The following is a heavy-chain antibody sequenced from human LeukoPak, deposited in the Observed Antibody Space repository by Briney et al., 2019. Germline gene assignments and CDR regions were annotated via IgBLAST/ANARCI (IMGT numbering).Heavy chain of an antibody. CDR3: ARAPPYERCYYFLDV. Sequence: GASVKVSCKASGYTFTGYYVHWVRLAPGPGLEWMGWINPNSGDTNYAQKFQDKVTMTRDTSINTAYMEVSRLRSDDTAVYFCARAPPYERCYYFLDVWGKGTTVTVSS. J-gene: IGHJ6*03. V-gene: IGHV1-2*02. CDR1: GYTFTGYY. CDR2: INPNSGDT. D-gene: IGHD2-8*01.